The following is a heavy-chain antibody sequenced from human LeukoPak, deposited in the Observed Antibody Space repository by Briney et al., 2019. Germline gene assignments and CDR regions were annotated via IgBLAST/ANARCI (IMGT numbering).Heavy chain of an antibody. V-gene: IGHV1-2*02. CDR3: ARVPRGYYDSSGYYYYYYYMDV. CDR2: INPNSGGT. Sequence: GASVKVSCKASGYTLTGYYMHWVRQAPGQGLEWMGWINPNSGGTNYAQKFQGRVTMTRDTSISTAYMELSRLRSDDTAVYYCARVPRGYYDSSGYYYYYYYMDVWGKGTTVTVSS. D-gene: IGHD3-22*01. J-gene: IGHJ6*03. CDR1: GYTLTGYY.